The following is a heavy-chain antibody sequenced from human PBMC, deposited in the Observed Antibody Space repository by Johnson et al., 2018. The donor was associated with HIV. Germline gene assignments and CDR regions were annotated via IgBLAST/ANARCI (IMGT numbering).Heavy chain of an antibody. V-gene: IGHV3-66*01. D-gene: IGHD1-1*01. CDR3: ARVLGTSDAFDI. CDR2: IYADGGT. CDR1: GFTFGSYA. J-gene: IGHJ3*02. Sequence: VQLVESGGGLVQPGGSLRLSCAASGFTFGSYAMSWVRQAPGKGLEWVSGIYADGGTYYPDSVKARFTISRDNSKNSLYLQMTSLRAEDTAVYYCARVLGTSDAFDIWGQGTMVTVSS.